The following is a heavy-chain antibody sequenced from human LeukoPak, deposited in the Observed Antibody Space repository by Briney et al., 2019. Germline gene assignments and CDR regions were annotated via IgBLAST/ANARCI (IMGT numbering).Heavy chain of an antibody. Sequence: SETLSLTCTVSGGSISSSSYYWGWIRQPPGKGLEWIGSIYYSGSTYYNPSLKSRVTISVDTSKNQFSLKLSSVTAADTAVYYCARDQEEAGYFDYWGQGTLVTVSS. CDR1: GGSISSSSYY. CDR3: ARDQEEAGYFDY. J-gene: IGHJ4*02. D-gene: IGHD3-10*01. V-gene: IGHV4-39*07. CDR2: IYYSGST.